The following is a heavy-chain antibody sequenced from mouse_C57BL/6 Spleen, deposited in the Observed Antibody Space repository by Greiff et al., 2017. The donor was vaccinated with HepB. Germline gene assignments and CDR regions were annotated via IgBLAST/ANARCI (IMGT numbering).Heavy chain of an antibody. CDR1: GYTFTSYW. CDR2: IYPGNSDT. Sequence: VQLQQSGTVLARPGASVKMSCKTSGYTFTSYWMHWVNQRPGQGLEWIGAIYPGNSDTSYNQKFKGKAKLTAVTSASTAYMELSSLTNEDSAVYYCTRDAAYYSNYLYAMDYWGQGTSVTVSS. V-gene: IGHV1-5*01. D-gene: IGHD2-5*01. CDR3: TRDAAYYSNYLYAMDY. J-gene: IGHJ4*01.